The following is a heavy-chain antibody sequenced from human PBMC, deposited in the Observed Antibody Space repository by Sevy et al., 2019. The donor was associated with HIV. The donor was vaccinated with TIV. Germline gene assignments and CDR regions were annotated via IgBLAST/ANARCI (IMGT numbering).Heavy chain of an antibody. CDR1: GYTFTGYY. D-gene: IGHD3-22*01. J-gene: IGHJ4*02. CDR2: INPNSGGA. V-gene: IGHV1-2*02. Sequence: ASVKVSCRASGYTFTGYYMHWVRQAPGQGLEWMGWINPNSGGANYAQKFQGRVTMTRDTSISTAYMVLSRLRSDDTAIYYCAKNYYDSGGYFSDTAAIPDYWGQGTLVTVSS. CDR3: AKNYYDSGGYFSDTAAIPDY.